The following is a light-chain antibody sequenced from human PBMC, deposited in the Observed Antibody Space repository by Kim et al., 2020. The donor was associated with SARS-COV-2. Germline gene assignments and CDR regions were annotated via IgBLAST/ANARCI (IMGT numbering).Light chain of an antibody. CDR3: QQYNNWPQT. CDR2: GAS. J-gene: IGKJ2*01. Sequence: EIVMTQSPATLSVSPGERATLSCRASQSVSSSLAWYQQKPGQAPRLLIYGASTRATGIPARFSGSGSGTEFTLTISSLQSEDFAVYYCQQYNNWPQTFGQGTKLEI. V-gene: IGKV3-15*01. CDR1: QSVSSS.